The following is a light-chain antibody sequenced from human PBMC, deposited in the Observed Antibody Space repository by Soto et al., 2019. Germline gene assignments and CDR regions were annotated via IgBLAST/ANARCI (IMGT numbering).Light chain of an antibody. CDR3: GSYAGNSDFV. V-gene: IGLV2-8*01. Sequence: QSALTKPPSSSGSPGQSVTISCTGTISDIGTSNFVSWYQHHPGKAPKLLIYEVTKRPSDVPDRFSGSKSANTASLTVSGLQAEDEADYYCGSYAGNSDFVFGTGTKVTVL. CDR2: EVT. CDR1: ISDIGTSNF. J-gene: IGLJ1*01.